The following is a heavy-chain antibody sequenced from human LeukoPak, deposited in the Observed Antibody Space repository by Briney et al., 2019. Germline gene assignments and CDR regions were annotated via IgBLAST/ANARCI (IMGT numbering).Heavy chain of an antibody. J-gene: IGHJ4*02. D-gene: IGHD3-9*01. CDR2: INHSGST. V-gene: IGHV4-34*01. CDR3: ARVTGYYIY. Sequence: SETLSFTCAVYGGSFSGYYWTWIRQSPGKGLEWIGEINHSGSTNYNPSLKSRVTISVDTSKNQFSLKLSSVTAADTAVYYCARVTGYYIYWGQGTLVTVSS. CDR1: GGSFSGYY.